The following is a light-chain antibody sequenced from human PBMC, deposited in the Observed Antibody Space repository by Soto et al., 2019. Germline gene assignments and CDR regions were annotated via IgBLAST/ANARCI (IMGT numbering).Light chain of an antibody. CDR1: SSDVGGYNY. Sequence: QSVLTQPASVSGSPGQSITISCTGTSSDVGGYNYVSWYQQHPGKAPKLMIYAVTDRPSGVSSRFPGSKSGNTASLTISGLQAEDEADYYCSSYTSSSTLFGTGTKVTVL. V-gene: IGLV2-14*01. CDR2: AVT. CDR3: SSYTSSSTL. J-gene: IGLJ1*01.